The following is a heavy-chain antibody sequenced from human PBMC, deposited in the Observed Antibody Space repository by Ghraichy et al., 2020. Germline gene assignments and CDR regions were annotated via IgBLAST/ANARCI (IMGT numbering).Heavy chain of an antibody. J-gene: IGHJ4*02. CDR3: ARNDRDYGDYGNDY. CDR1: GFTFSSYW. Sequence: GESLNISYAASGFTFSSYWMAWIRQAPGKGLEWLANINQDGGETYYVDSVKGRFTISRDNAKKSLYLQMNSLRVEDTAVYYCARNDRDYGDYGNDYWGQGTLVTVSS. V-gene: IGHV3-7*01. CDR2: INQDGGET. D-gene: IGHD4-17*01.